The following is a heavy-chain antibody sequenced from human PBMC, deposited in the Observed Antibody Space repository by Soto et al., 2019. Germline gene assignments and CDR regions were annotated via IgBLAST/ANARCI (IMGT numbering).Heavy chain of an antibody. CDR3: ARGKVAMNILSD. J-gene: IGHJ4*02. V-gene: IGHV4-59*01. CDR2: NHYSGNS. Sequence: QVQLQESGPGLVKPSETLSLTCTVSGGSNSSDYWSWIRQPPGKGLEWIGFNHYSGNSNYNPSLRSRVTISVDTSTNQVSLRLTSVTAADTAIYYCARGKVAMNILSDWGQGILVTVYS. D-gene: IGHD3-9*01. CDR1: GGSNSSDY.